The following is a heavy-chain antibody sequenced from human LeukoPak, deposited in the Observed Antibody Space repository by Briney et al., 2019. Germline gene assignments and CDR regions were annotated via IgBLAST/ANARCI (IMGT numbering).Heavy chain of an antibody. CDR3: AKSVKGRVVIIRYFDY. Sequence: GGSLRLSCAASGFTFDDYAMHWVRQAPGKGLEWVSGISWNSGSIGYADSVKGRFTISRDNAKNSLYLQMNSLRAEDTALYYCAKSVKGRVVIIRYFDYWGQGTLVTVSS. CDR1: GFTFDDYA. D-gene: IGHD3-3*01. V-gene: IGHV3-9*01. CDR2: ISWNSGSI. J-gene: IGHJ4*02.